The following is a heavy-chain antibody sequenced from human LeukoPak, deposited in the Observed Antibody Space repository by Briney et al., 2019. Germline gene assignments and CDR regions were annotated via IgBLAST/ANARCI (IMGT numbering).Heavy chain of an antibody. V-gene: IGHV3-30-3*01. D-gene: IGHD1-1*01. Sequence: GRSLRLSCAASGFTFSSYAMHWVRQAPGKGLEWVAVISYDGSNKYYADSVKGRFTISRDNSKNTVYLQMNSLRVEDTAMYYCAKDRAGGYPDYFDYWGQGTLVTVSS. J-gene: IGHJ4*02. CDR2: ISYDGSNK. CDR1: GFTFSSYA. CDR3: AKDRAGGYPDYFDY.